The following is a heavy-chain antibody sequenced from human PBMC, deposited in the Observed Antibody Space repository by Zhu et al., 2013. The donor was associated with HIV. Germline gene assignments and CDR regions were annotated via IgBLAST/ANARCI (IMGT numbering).Heavy chain of an antibody. CDR3: AAGYYDWGAYYYYGMDV. V-gene: IGHV1-58*01. D-gene: IGHD3-10*01. J-gene: IGHJ6*02. CDR2: IVVGSGNT. CDR1: GFTFTSSA. Sequence: QMQLVQSGPEVKKPGTSVKVSCKASGFTFTSSAVQWVRQARGQRLEWIGWIVVGSGNTNYAQKFQERVTITRDMSTSTAYMELSSLRSEDTAVYYCAAGYYDWGAYYYYGMDVWGQGTHGHRLL.